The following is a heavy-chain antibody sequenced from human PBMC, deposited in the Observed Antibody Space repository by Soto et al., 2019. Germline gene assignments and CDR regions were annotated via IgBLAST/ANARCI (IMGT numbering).Heavy chain of an antibody. Sequence: GGSLRLSCAASGFTFSSYSMNWVRQAPGKGLEWVSSISSSSSYIYYADSVKGRFTISRDNAKNSLYLQMNSLEAEDTAVYYCAGDLRGSSSSNYYYYYMDVWGKGTTVTVSS. CDR3: AGDLRGSSSSNYYYYYMDV. J-gene: IGHJ6*03. CDR2: ISSSSSYI. V-gene: IGHV3-21*01. CDR1: GFTFSSYS. D-gene: IGHD6-6*01.